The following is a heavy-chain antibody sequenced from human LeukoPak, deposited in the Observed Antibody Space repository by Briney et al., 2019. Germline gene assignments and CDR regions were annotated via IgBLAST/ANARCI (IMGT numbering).Heavy chain of an antibody. Sequence: GRSLRLSCAASGFTFGDYAMHWVRHAPGKGLEWLSGINWDDGGIVYAQSVRGRFTISRDNAKNSLYLQMNSLRPEDMALYYCARDDHNVLTDNFDYWGPGTLVTVSS. CDR1: GFTFGDYA. D-gene: IGHD3-9*01. CDR3: ARDDHNVLTDNFDY. V-gene: IGHV3-9*03. CDR2: INWDDGGI. J-gene: IGHJ4*02.